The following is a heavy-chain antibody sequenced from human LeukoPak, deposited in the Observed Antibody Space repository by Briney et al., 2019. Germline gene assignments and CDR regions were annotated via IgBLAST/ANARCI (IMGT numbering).Heavy chain of an antibody. CDR3: ARGRSRFIVVVTVDFDY. J-gene: IGHJ4*02. Sequence: GSLRLSCAASGFTFSDYYMSWIRQPPGKGLEWIGEINHSGSTNYNPSLKSRVTISVDTSKNQFSLKLSSVTAADTAVYYCARGRSRFIVVVTVDFDYWGQGTLVTVSS. CDR2: INHSGST. CDR1: GFTFSDYY. V-gene: IGHV4-34*01. D-gene: IGHD2-21*02.